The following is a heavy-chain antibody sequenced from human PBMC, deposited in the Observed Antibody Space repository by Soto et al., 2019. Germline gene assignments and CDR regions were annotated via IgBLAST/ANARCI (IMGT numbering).Heavy chain of an antibody. V-gene: IGHV1-18*04. CDR3: ARKGTNPWHGGGHDY. CDR1: DDPFTSYG. Sequence: ASVKVSCKACDDPFTSYGISWVRQARGQGPEWMGWIRPYNGNTQSTQEFQGRVTMTTDKATTTVYMELRNLKSDDTAVYYCARKGTNPWHGGGHDYWGQATLVTLSS. CDR2: IRPYNGNT. J-gene: IGHJ4*02. D-gene: IGHD2-8*01.